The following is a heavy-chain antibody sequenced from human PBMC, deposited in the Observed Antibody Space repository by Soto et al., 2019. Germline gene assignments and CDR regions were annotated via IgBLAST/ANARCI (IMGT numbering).Heavy chain of an antibody. Sequence: ESVKISLQCSAYTFTAYWIGWVRQLPGKGLEWMGVINPRDSDVKYSPRFEGQVTISADKSINTAFLQWRSLKASDTAISYCARPRVSTPRLEDPFDIWGQGTMVIVS. CDR2: INPRDSDV. J-gene: IGHJ3*02. V-gene: IGHV5-51*01. D-gene: IGHD5-12*01. CDR3: ARPRVSTPRLEDPFDI. CDR1: AYTFTAYW.